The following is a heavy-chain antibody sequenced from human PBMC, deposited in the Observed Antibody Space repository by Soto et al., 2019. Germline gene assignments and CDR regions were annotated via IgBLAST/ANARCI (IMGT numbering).Heavy chain of an antibody. D-gene: IGHD3-3*01. Sequence: GGSLRLSCAASGFTFSSYSMNWVRQAPGKGLEWVSYISSSSSTIYYADSVKGRFTISRDNAKNSLYLQMNSLRAEDTAVYYCARGHDFWSGPQKELDYWGQGTLVTVSS. CDR1: GFTFSSYS. CDR2: ISSSSSTI. CDR3: ARGHDFWSGPQKELDY. J-gene: IGHJ4*02. V-gene: IGHV3-48*01.